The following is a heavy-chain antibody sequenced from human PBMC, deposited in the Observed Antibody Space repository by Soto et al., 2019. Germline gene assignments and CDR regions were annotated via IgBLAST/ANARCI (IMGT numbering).Heavy chain of an antibody. J-gene: IGHJ5*01. CDR2: ISAYSGGT. CDR3: ARERYCDVLTGPDS. Sequence: ASVKVSCKASGYTFSSYGVTWVRQAPEQGLEWMGWISAYSGGTKSAQKYQDRVTMTTDTATNTAYMELRSLRSDDTAVYYCARERYCDVLTGPDSWGQGTLVTVSS. D-gene: IGHD3-9*01. V-gene: IGHV1-18*01. CDR1: GYTFSSYG.